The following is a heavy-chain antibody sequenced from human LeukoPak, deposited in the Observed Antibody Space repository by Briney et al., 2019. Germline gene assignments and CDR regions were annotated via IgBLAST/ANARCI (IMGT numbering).Heavy chain of an antibody. CDR3: ATLLWNPSPLDYYMDV. Sequence: ASVKVSCKVPGYTLTELSMHWLRQAPGKGLEWMGGFDPEDGETIYAQKFQGRVTMTEDTSTDTAYMELSSLRSEDTAVYYCATLLWNPSPLDYYMDVWGKGTTVTVSS. D-gene: IGHD1-1*01. J-gene: IGHJ6*03. CDR2: FDPEDGET. CDR1: GYTLTELS. V-gene: IGHV1-24*01.